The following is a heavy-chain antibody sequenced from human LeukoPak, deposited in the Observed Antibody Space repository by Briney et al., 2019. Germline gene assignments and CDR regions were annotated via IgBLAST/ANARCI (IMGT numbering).Heavy chain of an antibody. J-gene: IGHJ4*02. CDR1: GYTLTDSY. CDR2: INPNSGDT. CDR3: ATEEQYRNYFDH. Sequence: GASVKVSCKASGYTLTDSYTHWVRQAPGQGLEWLAWINPNSGDTNYAQKFQGRVTVTRDTSISTAYMELSGLTSDDTAVYYCATEEQYRNYFDHWGQGTLVTVSS. V-gene: IGHV1-2*02. D-gene: IGHD5-18*01.